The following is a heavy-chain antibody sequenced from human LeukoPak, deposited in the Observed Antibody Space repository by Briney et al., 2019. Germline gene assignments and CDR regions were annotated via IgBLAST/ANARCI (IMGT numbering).Heavy chain of an antibody. V-gene: IGHV4-4*07. CDR2: IQTSGST. D-gene: IGHD6-19*01. J-gene: IGHJ4*02. CDR3: ARVGSGWSFDY. CDR1: GGSISSHY. Sequence: SETLSLTCTVSGGSISSHYWSWIRQPAGRGLEWIGRIQTSGSTNYNPSLKSRVTMSVDTSKNKFSLKVNSVTAADTAVYYCARVGSGWSFDYWGQGTLVTVSS.